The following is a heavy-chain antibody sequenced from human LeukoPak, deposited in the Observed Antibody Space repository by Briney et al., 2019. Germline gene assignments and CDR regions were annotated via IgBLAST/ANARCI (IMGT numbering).Heavy chain of an antibody. CDR1: GGSISSSSYY. D-gene: IGHD6-6*01. J-gene: IGHJ5*02. V-gene: IGHV4-39*07. CDR3: ARVVREYSSSSAYSRRFDP. Sequence: SETLSLTCTVSGGSISSSSYYWGWIRQPPGKGLEWIGSIYYSGSTYYNPSLKSRVTISVDTYKNQFSLKLSSVTAADTAVYYCARVVREYSSSSAYSRRFDPWGQGTLVTVSS. CDR2: IYYSGST.